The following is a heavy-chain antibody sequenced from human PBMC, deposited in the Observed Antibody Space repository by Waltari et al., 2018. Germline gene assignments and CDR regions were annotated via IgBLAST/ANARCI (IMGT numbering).Heavy chain of an antibody. V-gene: IGHV3-23*01. J-gene: IGHJ3*01. CDR3: AKRLLEPQVGAFDV. D-gene: IGHD3-3*01. CDR2: ISGGGQTT. Sequence: EVQLLQSGGGLVQPGGSLRLSWAASGFTFSRYSMSWFRQAPGKGLEWVSAISGGGQTTLYADSVKGRFSISRDNSKNTLSLQVSSLRAEDSAVYYCAKRLLEPQVGAFDVWGQGTMVTVSS. CDR1: GFTFSRYS.